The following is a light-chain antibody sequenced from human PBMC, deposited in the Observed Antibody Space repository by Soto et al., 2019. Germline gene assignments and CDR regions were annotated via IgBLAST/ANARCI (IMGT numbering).Light chain of an antibody. CDR1: SSNIGRNS. CDR2: SNH. J-gene: IGLJ1*01. CDR3: AVWDDSVRGYV. V-gene: IGLV1-47*02. Sequence: QSVVTQPPSASGTAGQRVTISCSGTSSNIGRNSVYWYQQLPGTAPKLLIYSNHQRPSGVPDRFSGSKSGTSASLAISGLRSDDEAAYYCAVWDDSVRGYVFATGTKVTVL.